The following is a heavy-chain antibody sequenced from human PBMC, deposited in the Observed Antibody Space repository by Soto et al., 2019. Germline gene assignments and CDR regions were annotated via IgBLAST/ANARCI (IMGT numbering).Heavy chain of an antibody. CDR3: AKDQVTTGWYKWSWFDP. Sequence: QVQLVESGGGVVQPGRSLRLSCAASGFPFSSYGMNWVRQAPGKGLEWVAFISYDGISEYYADSVKGRFTISRDNSKNTLFLQMNSLRTDDTAVYHCAKDQVTTGWYKWSWFDPWGQGTLVAVSS. V-gene: IGHV3-30*18. CDR2: ISYDGISE. J-gene: IGHJ5*02. CDR1: GFPFSSYG. D-gene: IGHD1-1*01.